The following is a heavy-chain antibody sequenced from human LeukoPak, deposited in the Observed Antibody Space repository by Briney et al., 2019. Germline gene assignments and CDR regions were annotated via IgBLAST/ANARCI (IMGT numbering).Heavy chain of an antibody. D-gene: IGHD6-19*01. J-gene: IGHJ3*02. CDR2: ISYDGSNK. V-gene: IGHV3-30*04. CDR1: GFTFSSYA. Sequence: GGSLRLSCAASGFTFSSYAMHWVRQAPGKGLEWVAVISYDGSNKYYADSVKGRFTTSRDNSKNTLYLQMNSLRAEDTAVYYCARDRIAVAGTRYAFDIWGQGTMVTVSS. CDR3: ARDRIAVAGTRYAFDI.